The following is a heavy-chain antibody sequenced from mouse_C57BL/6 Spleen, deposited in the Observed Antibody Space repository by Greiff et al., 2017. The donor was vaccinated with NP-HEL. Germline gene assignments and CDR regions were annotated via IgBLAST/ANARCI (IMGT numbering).Heavy chain of an antibody. Sequence: QVQLQQPGAELVMPGASVKLSCKASGYTFTSYWMHWVQQRPGQGLEWIGEIDPSDSYTNYNHKFKGKSTLTVDKSSSTAYMQLSSLTSEDSAVYYGARGIPYGNVDYWGQGTTLTVSA. J-gene: IGHJ2*01. V-gene: IGHV1-69*01. CDR2: IDPSDSYT. D-gene: IGHD2-1*01. CDR1: GYTFTSYW. CDR3: ARGIPYGNVDY.